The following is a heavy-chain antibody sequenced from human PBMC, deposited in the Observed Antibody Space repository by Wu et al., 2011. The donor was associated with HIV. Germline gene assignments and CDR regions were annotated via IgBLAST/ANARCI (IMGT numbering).Heavy chain of an antibody. V-gene: IGHV1-18*01. Sequence: VPLVQSGAEVVQPGASVMVSCKASSYTFSDYDIGWLRQAPGQGFEWIGWISTNKDKTDYEKRLQGRVTLTTDRFTSTAYMELRSLSSDDTAVYYCAIMAIRGYNSPFAIFGPWGQGTLVTCSS. CDR3: AIMAIRGYNSPFAIFGP. CDR1: SYTFSDYD. J-gene: IGHJ5*02. D-gene: IGHD3-10*01. CDR2: ISTNKDKT.